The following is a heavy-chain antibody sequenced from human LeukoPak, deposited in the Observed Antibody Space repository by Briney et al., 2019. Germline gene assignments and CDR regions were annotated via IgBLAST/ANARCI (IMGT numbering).Heavy chain of an antibody. CDR2: IYYSGTT. J-gene: IGHJ6*02. CDR3: ARGPSLQYYYYYFMDV. D-gene: IGHD2-2*01. V-gene: IGHV4-59*01. CDR1: GGSISSYY. Sequence: SETLSLTCTVSGGSISSYYWSWIRQPPGKGLEWIGHIYYSGTTNYNPSLKNRVTISGDTSKSQFSLKLSSVTAADTAVYYCARGPSLQYYYYYFMDVWGQGTTVTVSS.